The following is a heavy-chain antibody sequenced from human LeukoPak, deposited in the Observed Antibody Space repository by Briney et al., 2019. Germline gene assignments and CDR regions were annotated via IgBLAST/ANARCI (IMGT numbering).Heavy chain of an antibody. CDR2: ISAYNGNT. J-gene: IGHJ4*02. CDR3: ARPSGSGWYHRPQSGHYFDY. V-gene: IGHV1-18*01. CDR1: GYTFTSYG. D-gene: IGHD6-19*01. Sequence: ASVKVSCKASGYTFTSYGISWVRQAPGQGLEWMGWISAYNGNTNYAQKLQGRVTMTTDTSTSTAYMELRSLRSDDTAVYYCARPSGSGWYHRPQSGHYFDYWGQGTLVTVSS.